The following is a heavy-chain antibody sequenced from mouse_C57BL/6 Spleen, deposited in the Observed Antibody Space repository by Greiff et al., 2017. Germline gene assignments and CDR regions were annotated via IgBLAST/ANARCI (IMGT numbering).Heavy chain of an antibody. CDR1: GYTFTSYW. CDR3: ARSGYYGSSYDFDY. V-gene: IGHV1-69*01. J-gene: IGHJ2*01. Sequence: VQLQQPGAELVMPGASVKLSCKASGYTFTSYWMHWVKQRPGQGLEWIGEIDPSDSYTNYNQKFKGKSTLTVDKSSSTAYMQLSSLTSEDSAVYYCARSGYYGSSYDFDYWGQGTTLTVSS. CDR2: IDPSDSYT. D-gene: IGHD1-1*01.